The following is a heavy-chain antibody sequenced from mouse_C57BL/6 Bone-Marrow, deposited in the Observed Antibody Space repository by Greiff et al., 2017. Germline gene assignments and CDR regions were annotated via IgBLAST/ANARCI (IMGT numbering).Heavy chain of an antibody. CDR1: GYTFTDYE. D-gene: IGHD1-1*01. J-gene: IGHJ2*01. V-gene: IGHV1-15*01. CDR3: TRRGITTVVALDY. Sequence: VQRVESGAELVRPGASVTLSCKASGYTFTDYEMHWVKQTPVHGLEWIGAIDPETGGTAYNQKFKGKAILTADKSSSTAYMELRSLTSEDSAVYYCTRRGITTVVALDYWGQGTTLTVSS. CDR2: IDPETGGT.